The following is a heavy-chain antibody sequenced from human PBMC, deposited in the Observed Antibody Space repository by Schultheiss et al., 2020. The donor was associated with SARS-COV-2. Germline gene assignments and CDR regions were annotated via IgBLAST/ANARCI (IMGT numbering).Heavy chain of an antibody. V-gene: IGHV3-48*03. Sequence: GGSLRLSCAASGFTFSSYEMNWVRQAPGKGLEWVSYISSSGSTIYYADSVKGRFTISRDNAKNSLYLQMNSLRAEDTAVYYCAREPPVFHTAMALGYYYYGMDVWGQGTTVTVSS. CDR2: ISSSGSTI. CDR1: GFTFSSYE. D-gene: IGHD5-18*01. CDR3: AREPPVFHTAMALGYYYYGMDV. J-gene: IGHJ6*02.